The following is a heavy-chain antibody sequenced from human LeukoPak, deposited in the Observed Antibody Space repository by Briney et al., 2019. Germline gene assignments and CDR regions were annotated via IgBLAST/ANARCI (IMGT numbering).Heavy chain of an antibody. CDR1: GGSISSYY. Sequence: SETLSLTCTVSGGSISSYYWSWIRQPPGKGLEWIGYIYYSGNTNYNPSLKSRVTLSVDTSTNQLFLKLSSVTAADTAVYYCARGWDTGYSYYGMDVWGPGTTVTVSS. J-gene: IGHJ6*02. CDR3: ARGWDTGYSYYGMDV. CDR2: IYYSGNT. D-gene: IGHD5-18*01. V-gene: IGHV4-59*01.